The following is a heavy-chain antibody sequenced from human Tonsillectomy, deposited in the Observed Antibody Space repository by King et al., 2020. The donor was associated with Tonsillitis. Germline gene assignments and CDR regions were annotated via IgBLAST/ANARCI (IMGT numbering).Heavy chain of an antibody. J-gene: IGHJ4*02. CDR3: ARQGGRGYDILTGYPIEY. CDR2: AFYSGDA. D-gene: IGHD3-9*01. Sequence: LQLQESGPGLVKPSETLSLICTVSGGSMITTDYYWGWIRQPPGKGLEWIGSAFYSGDAYYNTSLKGRVTISVDTSKSQFSLKMSSMTAADTAVYYCARQGGRGYDILTGYPIEYWGQGTLVTVSS. CDR1: GGSMITTDYY. V-gene: IGHV4-39*01.